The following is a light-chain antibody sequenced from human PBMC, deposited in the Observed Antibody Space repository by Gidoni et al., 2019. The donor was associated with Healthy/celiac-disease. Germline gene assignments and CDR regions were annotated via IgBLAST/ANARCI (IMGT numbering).Light chain of an antibody. Sequence: QSALTQPASVSGSPGQSITISCTGTSSDVGGYNYVSWYQQHPGKAPKLMIYEVSNRPSGVSNRFSGSKYGNTASMTSAGLQAEDEADYYCSSYTSSSTGVFGGGTKLTVL. J-gene: IGLJ3*02. CDR3: SSYTSSSTGV. CDR1: SSDVGGYNY. V-gene: IGLV2-14*01. CDR2: EVS.